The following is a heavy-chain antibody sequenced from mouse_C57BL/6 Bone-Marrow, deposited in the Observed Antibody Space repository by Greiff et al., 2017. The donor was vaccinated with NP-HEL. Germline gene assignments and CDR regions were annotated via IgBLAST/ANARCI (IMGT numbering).Heavy chain of an antibody. Sequence: EVMLVESGGGLVQPGGSLSLSCAASGFTFTDYYMSWVRQPPGKALEWLGFIRNKANGYTTEYSASVKGRFTISRDNSQSILYLQMNALRAEDSATYYCARYEYDVWYFDVWGTGTTVTVSS. CDR2: IRNKANGYTT. CDR1: GFTFTDYY. CDR3: ARYEYDVWYFDV. D-gene: IGHD2-12*01. J-gene: IGHJ1*03. V-gene: IGHV7-3*01.